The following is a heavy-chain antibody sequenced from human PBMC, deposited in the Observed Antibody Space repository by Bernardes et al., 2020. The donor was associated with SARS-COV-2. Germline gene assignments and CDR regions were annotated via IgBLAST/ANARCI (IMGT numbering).Heavy chain of an antibody. D-gene: IGHD3-22*01. CDR3: AAATLHYDSSGYYSENWFDP. V-gene: IGHV1-2*02. CDR2: INPNSGGT. CDR1: GYTFTGYY. Sequence: ASVKVSCKASGYTFTGYYMHWVRQAPGQGLEWMGWINPNSGGTNYAQKFQGRVTMTRDTSISTAYMELSRLRSDDTAMYYCAAATLHYDSSGYYSENWFDPWGQGTLVTVSS. J-gene: IGHJ5*02.